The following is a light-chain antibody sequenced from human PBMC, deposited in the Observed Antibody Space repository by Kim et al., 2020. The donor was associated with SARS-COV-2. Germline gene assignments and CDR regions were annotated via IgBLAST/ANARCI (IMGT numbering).Light chain of an antibody. Sequence: SVSPGERVPRSCKSSQNIGNALAWSQQKPGQPPRNLIYGASTRASGVPARFSGSGTGTEFTLTISSLQSEDVAVYFCQQYKDWPYTFGQGTKLEI. CDR3: QQYKDWPYT. V-gene: IGKV3-15*01. CDR1: QNIGNA. J-gene: IGKJ2*01. CDR2: GAS.